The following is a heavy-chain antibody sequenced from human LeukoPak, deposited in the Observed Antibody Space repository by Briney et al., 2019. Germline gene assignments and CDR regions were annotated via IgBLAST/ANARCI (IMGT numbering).Heavy chain of an antibody. CDR2: ISSSSSYI. V-gene: IGHV3-21*01. J-gene: IGHJ4*02. CDR1: GFTFDDYA. Sequence: GGSLRLSCAASGFTFDDYAMHWVRQAPGKGLEWVSSISSSSSYIYYADSVKGRFTISRDNAKNSVFLQMNSLRAEDTAVYYCAAVIDYWGQGTLVTVSS. CDR3: AAVIDY.